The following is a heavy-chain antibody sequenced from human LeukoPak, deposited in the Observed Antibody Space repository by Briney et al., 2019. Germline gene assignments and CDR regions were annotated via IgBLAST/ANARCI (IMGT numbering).Heavy chain of an antibody. Sequence: GASVKVSCKASGYTFTSYGISWVRRAPGQGLEWMGWISAYNGNTNYAQKLQGRVTMTTDTSTSTAYMELRSLRSDDTAVYYCAREGDCGGDCYPAGYSFDYWGQGTLVTVSS. CDR2: ISAYNGNT. CDR3: AREGDCGGDCYPAGYSFDY. V-gene: IGHV1-18*01. CDR1: GYTFTSYG. D-gene: IGHD2-21*02. J-gene: IGHJ4*02.